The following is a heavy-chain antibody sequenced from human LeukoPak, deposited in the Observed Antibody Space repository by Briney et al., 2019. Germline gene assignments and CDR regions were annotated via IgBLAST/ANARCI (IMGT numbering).Heavy chain of an antibody. D-gene: IGHD3-22*01. CDR1: AGTFSSYA. CDR2: IIPIFGTA. J-gene: IGHJ5*02. CDR3: AREFQGGAYYYDSSGYYYVPWFDP. V-gene: IGHV1-69*13. Sequence: GASVKVSCKASAGTFSSYAISWVRQAPGQGLEGLGGIIPIFGTANHAQKFQGRVTITADESTSTAYMELSSLRSEDTAVYYCAREFQGGAYYYDSSGYYYVPWFDPWGQGTLVTVSS.